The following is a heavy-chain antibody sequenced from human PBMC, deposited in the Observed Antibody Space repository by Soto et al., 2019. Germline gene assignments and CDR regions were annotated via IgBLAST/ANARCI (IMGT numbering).Heavy chain of an antibody. Sequence: QDQLVQSGAEVKKPGASVKVSCKASGYTFTSYGISWVRQAPGQGLEWMGWISASNGNTNYAQILQGRVTMTTDTSTSTAYLVLRSLRSDDTAVYYCARVEAAMSGHWFDPWGQGTLVTVSS. D-gene: IGHD2-2*01. CDR1: GYTFTSYG. CDR3: ARVEAAMSGHWFDP. J-gene: IGHJ5*02. V-gene: IGHV1-18*01. CDR2: ISASNGNT.